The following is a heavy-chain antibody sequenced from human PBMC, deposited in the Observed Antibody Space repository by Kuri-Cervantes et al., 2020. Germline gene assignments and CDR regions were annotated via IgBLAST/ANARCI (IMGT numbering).Heavy chain of an antibody. V-gene: IGHV1-18*01. Sequence: ASLKDSCYASAYTFTSYGISGVRQAPGEGLEWMGWISAYNGNTNYAQKPQGRVTMTTDTSTSTAYMELRSLRSDDTAVYYCARDDAGADSGSWYYYYYGMDVWGQGTTVTVSS. CDR1: AYTFTSYG. J-gene: IGHJ6*02. CDR2: ISAYNGNT. CDR3: ARDDAGADSGSWYYYYYGMDV. D-gene: IGHD6-13*01.